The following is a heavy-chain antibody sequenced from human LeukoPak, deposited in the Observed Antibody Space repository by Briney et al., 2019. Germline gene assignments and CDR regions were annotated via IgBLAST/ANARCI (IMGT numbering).Heavy chain of an antibody. CDR3: ASLEDGPWYYYYYMDV. J-gene: IGHJ6*03. V-gene: IGHV1-69*05. Sequence: EASVKVSCKASGGTFSSYAISWVRQAPGQGLEWMGGIIPIFGTANYAQKFQGRVTITTDESTSTAYMELSSLRSEDTAVYYCASLEDGPWYYYYYMDVWGKGTTVTVS. D-gene: IGHD5-24*01. CDR1: GGTFSSYA. CDR2: IIPIFGTA.